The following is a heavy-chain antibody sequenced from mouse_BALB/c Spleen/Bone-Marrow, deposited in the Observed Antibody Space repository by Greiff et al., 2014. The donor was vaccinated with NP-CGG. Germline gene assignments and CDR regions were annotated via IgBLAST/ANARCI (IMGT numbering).Heavy chain of an antibody. CDR2: IRNKANGYTT. V-gene: IGHV7-3*02. J-gene: IGHJ1*01. D-gene: IGHD1-1*01. CDR3: ARDTNYGSFYWYFDV. Sequence: EVKLMESGGGLVQPGGPLRLSCATSGFTFTDYYMSWVRQPPGKALEWLGFIRNKANGYTTEYSASVKGRFTISRDNSQSILYLQMNTLRAEDSATYYCARDTNYGSFYWYFDVWGAGTTVTVSS. CDR1: GFTFTDYY.